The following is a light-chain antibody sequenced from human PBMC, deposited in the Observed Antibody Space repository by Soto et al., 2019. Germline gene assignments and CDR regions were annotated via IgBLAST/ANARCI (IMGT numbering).Light chain of an antibody. CDR1: QIISSTY. CDR2: GAS. V-gene: IGKV3-20*01. J-gene: IGKJ2*01. CDR3: QHYGTSLYT. Sequence: GTLSLSPGERATLSCRASQIISSTYLGWYQQKPGQAPRLLIYGASSRATGIPDRFSGSGSGTDFTLTISRLEPEDFAVYYCQHYGTSLYTFGQGTKVDIK.